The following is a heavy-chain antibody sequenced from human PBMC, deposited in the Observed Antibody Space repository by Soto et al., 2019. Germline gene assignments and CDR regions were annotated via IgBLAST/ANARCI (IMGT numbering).Heavy chain of an antibody. Sequence: EVQLLESGGGLVQPGGSLRLSCAASGFTFSSYAMSWVRQAPGKGLEWVSAISGRGGSTYYADSVKGRFTISRDNSKNTPYVQTNSLRAEDTAVYYCEKDSALWFGEYHYYGMDVWGQGTTVTVSS. V-gene: IGHV3-23*01. CDR2: ISGRGGST. CDR3: EKDSALWFGEYHYYGMDV. CDR1: GFTFSSYA. D-gene: IGHD3-10*01. J-gene: IGHJ6*02.